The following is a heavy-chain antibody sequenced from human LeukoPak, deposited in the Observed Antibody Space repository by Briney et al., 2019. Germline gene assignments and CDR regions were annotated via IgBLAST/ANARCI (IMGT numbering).Heavy chain of an antibody. CDR1: GHTLSHYY. CDR2: INRVGGEI. V-gene: IGHV3-7*03. J-gene: IGHJ6*02. Sequence: PGGSLRLSCAASGHTLSHYYMTWVRQAPGKGLEWVANINRVGGEIYYVDSVKGRFTISRDNAKNSLYLQMSNLRAEDTAVYFCARGGGLDVWGQGATVTVSS. D-gene: IGHD3-16*01. CDR3: ARGGGLDV.